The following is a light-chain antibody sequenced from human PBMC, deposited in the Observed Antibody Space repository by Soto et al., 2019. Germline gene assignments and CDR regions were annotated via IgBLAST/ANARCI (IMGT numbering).Light chain of an antibody. V-gene: IGKV3-15*01. Sequence: EKVMTQSPATLSVSPGERAILSCRASQSVSSNLACYQQKPGQAPRLLIYGASTRAIDIPARFSGSGSETEFTLTISSLQSEDFAVYYCQQYNNWPRTFGQGTKVDIK. CDR2: GAS. CDR3: QQYNNWPRT. CDR1: QSVSSN. J-gene: IGKJ1*01.